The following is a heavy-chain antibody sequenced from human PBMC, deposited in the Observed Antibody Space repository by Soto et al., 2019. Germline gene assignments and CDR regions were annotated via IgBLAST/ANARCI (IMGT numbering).Heavy chain of an antibody. V-gene: IGHV1-18*01. D-gene: IGHD3-10*01. CDR3: ARVTMVRGVGYFDY. Sequence: ASVKVSCKASGYTFTCYGISWVRQAPGQGLEWMGWISAYNGNTNYAQKLQGRVTMTTDTSTSTAYMELRSLRSDDTAVYYCARVTMVRGVGYFDYWGQGTLVTVSS. CDR1: GYTFTCYG. J-gene: IGHJ4*02. CDR2: ISAYNGNT.